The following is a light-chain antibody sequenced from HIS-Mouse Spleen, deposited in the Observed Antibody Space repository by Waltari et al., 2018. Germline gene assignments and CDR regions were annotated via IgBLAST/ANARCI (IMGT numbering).Light chain of an antibody. CDR2: EDS. Sequence: SYELTQPPSVSVSPGQTARITCPGDALPKKHSYWYQQKSGQAPVLVIYEDSKRPPGIPERFSGSSSGTMATLTISGAQVEDEADYYCYSTDSSGNHRVFGGGTKLTVL. J-gene: IGLJ2*01. V-gene: IGLV3-10*01. CDR1: ALPKKH. CDR3: YSTDSSGNHRV.